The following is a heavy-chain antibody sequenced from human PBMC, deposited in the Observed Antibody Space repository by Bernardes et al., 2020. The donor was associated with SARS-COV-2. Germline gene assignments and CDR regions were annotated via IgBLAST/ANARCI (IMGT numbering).Heavy chain of an antibody. D-gene: IGHD6-19*01. V-gene: IGHV3-66*01. J-gene: IGHJ4*02. Sequence: GGSLRLSCAASGFTVSSNYMSWVRQAPGKGLEWVSVIYSGGSTYYADSVKGRFTISRGNSKNTLYLQMNSLRAEDTAVYYCARRQGEGIAVFFDYWGQGTLVTVSS. CDR3: ARRQGEGIAVFFDY. CDR1: GFTVSSNY. CDR2: IYSGGST.